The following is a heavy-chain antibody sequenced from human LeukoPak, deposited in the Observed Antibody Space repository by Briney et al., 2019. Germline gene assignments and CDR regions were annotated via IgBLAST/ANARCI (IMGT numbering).Heavy chain of an antibody. CDR3: EREAYSYYYMDV. V-gene: IGHV4-59*12. CDR2: IYYIGST. Sequence: SETLSLTCTVSGGSISPYYWSWIRQPPGKGLEWIGYIYYIGSTNYNPSLTSQFTISVETSKIQFSLKLSSVIAADTTVYYCEREAYSYYYMDVWGEGTTVTISS. J-gene: IGHJ6*03. CDR1: GGSISPYY.